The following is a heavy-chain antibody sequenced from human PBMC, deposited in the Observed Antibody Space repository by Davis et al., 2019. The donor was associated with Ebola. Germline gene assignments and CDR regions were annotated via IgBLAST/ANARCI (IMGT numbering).Heavy chain of an antibody. Sequence: PGGSLRLSCAASGFTLSSFGMHWVRQAQGKGLEWVAFISYDGGKTYYADSVKGRFTISRDTFENTLFLQMNSLSPEDTAVYYCAKTAYSYGQATYYFDYWGQGTLVTVSS. CDR2: ISYDGGKT. V-gene: IGHV3-30*18. J-gene: IGHJ4*02. CDR3: AKTAYSYGQATYYFDY. D-gene: IGHD5-18*01. CDR1: GFTLSSFG.